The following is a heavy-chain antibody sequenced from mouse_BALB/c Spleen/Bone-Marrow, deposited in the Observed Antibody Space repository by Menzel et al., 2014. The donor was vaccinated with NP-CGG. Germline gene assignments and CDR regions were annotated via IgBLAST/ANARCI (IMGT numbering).Heavy chain of an antibody. CDR2: ISSGGSYI. V-gene: IGHV5-9-1*01. CDR1: GFTFSGYA. J-gene: IGHJ3*01. Sequence: EVKLQESGGGLVKPGGSLKLSCAASGFTFSGYAMSWVRQSPEKRLEWVATISSGGSYIHYPDSVKGRFTISRDNAKNTLYLQRSSLRSEDTAIYYCARPDPWFAYWGQGTLVTVSA. CDR3: ARPDPWFAY.